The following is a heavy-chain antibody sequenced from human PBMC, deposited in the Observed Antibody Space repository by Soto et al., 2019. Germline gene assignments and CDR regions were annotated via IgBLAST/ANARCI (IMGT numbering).Heavy chain of an antibody. CDR3: ASYSYGYSYFLDY. CDR2: VYYSGTT. D-gene: IGHD5-18*01. V-gene: IGHV4-39*01. J-gene: IGHJ4*02. CDR1: GGSISRSFFY. Sequence: PSETLSLTCTVSGGSISRSFFYWGWVRQAPGKGLEWIGAVYYSGTTYYNPSLKSRVTISLDTSENQFYLRLTSVTAADTALYYCASYSYGYSYFLDYCGEGTMVAVYS.